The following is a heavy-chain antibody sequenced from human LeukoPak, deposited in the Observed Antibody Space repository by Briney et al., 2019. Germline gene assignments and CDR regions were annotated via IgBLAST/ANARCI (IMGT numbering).Heavy chain of an antibody. CDR2: IVVGSANT. Sequence: GASVKVSCKASEFTFTRFAMQWVRQARGQRLEWIGWIVVGSANTYYAQKFQERVTITRDTSISTAYMELSRLRSDDTAVYYCARGIDYYDSSGYHSGYYYMDVWGKGTTVTVSS. J-gene: IGHJ6*03. V-gene: IGHV1-58*02. CDR1: EFTFTRFA. D-gene: IGHD3-22*01. CDR3: ARGIDYYDSSGYHSGYYYMDV.